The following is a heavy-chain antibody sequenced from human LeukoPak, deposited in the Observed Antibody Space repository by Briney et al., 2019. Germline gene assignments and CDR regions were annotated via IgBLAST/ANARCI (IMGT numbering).Heavy chain of an antibody. CDR1: GFTFSSYS. CDR2: ISSSSSYI. CDR3: ARGFRGYSYGYKY. Sequence: GSLRLSCAASGFTFSSYSMNWVRQAPGKGLEWVSSISSSSSYIYYADSVKGRFTISRDNAKNSLYLQMNSLRAEDTAVYYCARGFRGYSYGYKYWGQGTLVTVSS. J-gene: IGHJ4*02. V-gene: IGHV3-21*01. D-gene: IGHD5-18*01.